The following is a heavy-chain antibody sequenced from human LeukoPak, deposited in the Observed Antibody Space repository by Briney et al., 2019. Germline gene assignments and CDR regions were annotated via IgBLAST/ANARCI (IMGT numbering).Heavy chain of an antibody. J-gene: IGHJ4*02. CDR2: IIPIFGTA. V-gene: IGHV1-69*13. CDR1: GGTFSSYA. D-gene: IGHD2-2*01. Sequence: GASVKVSCKXSGGTFSSYAISWVRQAPGQGLEWMGGIIPIFGTANYAQKFQGRVTITADESTSTAYMELSSLRSEDTAVYYCARSYCSSTSCYPFDYWGQGTLVTVSS. CDR3: ARSYCSSTSCYPFDY.